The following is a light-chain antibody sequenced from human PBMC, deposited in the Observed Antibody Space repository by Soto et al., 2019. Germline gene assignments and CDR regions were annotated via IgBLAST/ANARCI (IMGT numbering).Light chain of an antibody. V-gene: IGLV4-69*01. Sequence: QPVLTQSPSASASLGASVNLTCTLSSGHSSYTIALHQQQPEKGPRYLMKLNSDGSHSKGDGIPDRFSGSSSGAERYLTISRLQSEDEDDYYCQTWGTGIVVFGGGTKLTVL. J-gene: IGLJ2*01. CDR3: QTWGTGIVV. CDR1: SGHSSYT. CDR2: LNSDGSH.